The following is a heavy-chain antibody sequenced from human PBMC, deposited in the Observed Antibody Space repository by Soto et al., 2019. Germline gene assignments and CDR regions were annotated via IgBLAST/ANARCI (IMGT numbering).Heavy chain of an antibody. V-gene: IGHV4-59*01. CDR3: ARFTAAGTNYYYCMDV. Sequence: SETLSLTCTVSGGSISSYYWSWIRQPPGKGLEWIGYIYYSGSTNYNPSLKSRVTISVDTSKNQFSLKLSSVTAADTAVYYCARFTAAGTNYYYCMDVWGKGTTVTVSS. CDR2: IYYSGST. CDR1: GGSISSYY. D-gene: IGHD6-13*01. J-gene: IGHJ6*03.